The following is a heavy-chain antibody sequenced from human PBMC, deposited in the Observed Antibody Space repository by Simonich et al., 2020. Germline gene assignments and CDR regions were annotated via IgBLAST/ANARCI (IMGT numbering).Heavy chain of an antibody. D-gene: IGHD6-13*01. CDR3: ARDSYSSWYFDL. V-gene: IGHV1-2*07. CDR2: INPNSGGT. Sequence: QVQLVQSGAEVKKPGASVKVSCKASGYTFTGYYMHWVRQAPGQGLEGMGWINPNSGGTNYAHKCQGRVTMTRDTSISTAYMELSRLRSDDTAVYYCARDSYSSWYFDLWGRGTLVTVSS. J-gene: IGHJ2*01. CDR1: GYTFTGYY.